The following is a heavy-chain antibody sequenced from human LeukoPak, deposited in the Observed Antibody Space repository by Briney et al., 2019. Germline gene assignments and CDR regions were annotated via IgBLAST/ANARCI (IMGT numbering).Heavy chain of an antibody. Sequence: AASVKVSCKASGYTFTGYYMHWVRQAPGQGLEWMGRINPNSGGTNYAQKFQGRVTMTRDTSISTAYMELSRLRSDDTAVYYCARDFDSGSSPVPWGQGTLVTVSS. D-gene: IGHD1-26*01. V-gene: IGHV1-2*06. CDR1: GYTFTGYY. J-gene: IGHJ5*02. CDR3: ARDFDSGSSPVP. CDR2: INPNSGGT.